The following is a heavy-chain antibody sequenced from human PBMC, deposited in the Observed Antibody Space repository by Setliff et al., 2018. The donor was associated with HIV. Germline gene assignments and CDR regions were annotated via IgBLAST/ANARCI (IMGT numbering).Heavy chain of an antibody. CDR3: AREGTYSGTYWVRRVASFDI. D-gene: IGHD1-26*01. CDR2: VSHTGST. CDR1: GGSLSGYY. Sequence: PSETLSLTCAVYGGSLSGYYWRRIRQPPGKGLEWIGDVSHTGSTNYNPSLKSRITISADTPKNQFSLKLSSVTAADTAVYYCAREGTYSGTYWVRRVASFDIWGQGTMVTVSS. V-gene: IGHV4-34*01. J-gene: IGHJ3*02.